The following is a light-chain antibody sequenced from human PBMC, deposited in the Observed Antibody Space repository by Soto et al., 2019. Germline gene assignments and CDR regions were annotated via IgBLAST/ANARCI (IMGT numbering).Light chain of an antibody. V-gene: IGKV1-8*01. J-gene: IGKJ2*01. Sequence: AIRMTQSPSSFSASTGDRVTITCRASLGISTYLAWYQQKPGKAPKLLIYAASTLQSGVPSRFSGSGSGTDFTLTINCLQSEDFASYYCQQYYSSPYTFGQGTKLEIK. CDR2: AAS. CDR3: QQYYSSPYT. CDR1: LGISTY.